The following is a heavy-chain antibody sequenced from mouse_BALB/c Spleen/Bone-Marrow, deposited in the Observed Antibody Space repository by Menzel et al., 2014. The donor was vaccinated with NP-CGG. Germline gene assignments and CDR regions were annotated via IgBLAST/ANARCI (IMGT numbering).Heavy chain of an antibody. D-gene: IGHD2-4*01. V-gene: IGHV5-9-2*01. CDR2: MSGGGSYT. CDR1: GFTFSNYG. CDR3: ARHAYYDQTEVSFVY. J-gene: IGHJ3*01. Sequence: EVKLVESGGGLVKSGGSLKLSCAASGFTFSNYGMSWVRQTPEKRLEGVATMSGGGSYTFYSDSVKGRFTISRDNAKNNLYVQLSSLRPEDTAVYYCARHAYYDQTEVSFVYWGQGTLVTVSA.